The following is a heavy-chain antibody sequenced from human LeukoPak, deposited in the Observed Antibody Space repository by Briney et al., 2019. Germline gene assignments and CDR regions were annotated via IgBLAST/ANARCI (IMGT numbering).Heavy chain of an antibody. J-gene: IGHJ4*02. CDR3: ARVRGGDYYDSSGLLDY. CDR1: GFTVSSNY. D-gene: IGHD3-22*01. Sequence: PGGSLRLSCAASGFTVSSNYMSWVRQAPGKGLEWVSVIYSGGSTYYADSVKGRFTISRDNSKNTLYLQMNSLRADDTAVYYCARVRGGDYYDSSGLLDYWGQGTLVTVSS. V-gene: IGHV3-53*01. CDR2: IYSGGST.